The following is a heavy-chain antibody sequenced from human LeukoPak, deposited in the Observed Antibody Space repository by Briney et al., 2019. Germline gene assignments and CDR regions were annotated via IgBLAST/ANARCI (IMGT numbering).Heavy chain of an antibody. D-gene: IGHD3-3*01. CDR2: ISGSGGST. CDR1: GFTFSSYA. CDR3: AKEDGRYYDFWSGXXXXXXXXYFDX. Sequence: GGSLRLSCAASGFTFSSYAMSWVRQAPGKGLEWVSAISGSGGSTYYADSVKGRFTISRDNSKNTLYLQMNSLRAEDTAVYYCAKEDGRYYDFWSGXXXXXXXXYFDXWGQGTLVT. V-gene: IGHV3-23*01. J-gene: IGHJ4*02.